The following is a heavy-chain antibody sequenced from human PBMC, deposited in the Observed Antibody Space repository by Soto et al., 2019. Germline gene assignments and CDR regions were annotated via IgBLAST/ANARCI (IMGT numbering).Heavy chain of an antibody. CDR2: IYYSGST. Sequence: SKTLSLTCTVSGGSVSSGSYYWSWIRQPPGKGLEWIGYIYYSGSTNYNPSLKSRVTISVDTSKNQFSLKLSSVTAADTAVYYCARKDTAMFDYYYGMDVWGQGTTVTVSS. CDR3: ARKDTAMFDYYYGMDV. J-gene: IGHJ6*02. D-gene: IGHD5-18*01. CDR1: GGSVSSGSYY. V-gene: IGHV4-61*01.